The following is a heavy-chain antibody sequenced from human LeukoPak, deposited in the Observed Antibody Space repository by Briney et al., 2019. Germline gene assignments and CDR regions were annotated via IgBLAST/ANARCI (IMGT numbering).Heavy chain of an antibody. V-gene: IGHV3-48*03. Sequence: GGSLRLSCAASGFTFSSYEMNWVRQAPGKGLEWVSYISSSGSTMYYADSVKGRFTISRDNAKNSLYLQMNSLRAEDTAVYYCARAYYYGSGSLWGQGTLVTVSS. CDR3: ARAYYYGSGSL. D-gene: IGHD3-10*01. CDR1: GFTFSSYE. J-gene: IGHJ4*02. CDR2: ISSSGSTM.